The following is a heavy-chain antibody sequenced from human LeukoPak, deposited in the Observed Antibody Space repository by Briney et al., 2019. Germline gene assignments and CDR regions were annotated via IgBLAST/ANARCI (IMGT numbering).Heavy chain of an antibody. J-gene: IGHJ4*02. CDR3: AMGGIAVAC. Sequence: SETLSLTCAVYGGSFSGYYWSWIRQPPGKGLEWIGEINHSGSTNYDPSLKSRVTISVDTSKNQFSLKLSSVTAADTAVYYCAMGGIAVACWGQGTLVTVSS. D-gene: IGHD6-19*01. V-gene: IGHV4-34*01. CDR1: GGSFSGYY. CDR2: INHSGST.